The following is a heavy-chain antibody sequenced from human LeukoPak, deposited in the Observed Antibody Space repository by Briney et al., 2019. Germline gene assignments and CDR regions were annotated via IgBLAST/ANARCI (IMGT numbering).Heavy chain of an antibody. CDR3: ARETAGEFDY. J-gene: IGHJ4*02. V-gene: IGHV7-4-1*02. CDR2: INTNTGNP. CDR1: GYIFTGYY. Sequence: ASVKVSCKASGYIFTGYYMNWVRQAPGQGLEWMGWINTNTGNPTYAQGFTGRFVFSLDTSVSTAYLQISSLKAEDTAVYYCARETAGEFDYWGQGTLVTVSS. D-gene: IGHD6-19*01.